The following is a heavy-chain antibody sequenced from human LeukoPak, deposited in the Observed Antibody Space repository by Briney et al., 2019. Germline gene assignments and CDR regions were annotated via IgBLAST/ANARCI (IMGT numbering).Heavy chain of an antibody. V-gene: IGHV3-33*01. J-gene: IGHJ4*02. CDR1: GFTFSSYG. CDR2: IWYDGSNK. D-gene: IGHD3-22*01. Sequence: HPRRSLRLSCAASGFTFSSYGMHWVRQAPGKGLEWVAVIWYDGSNKYYADSVKGRFTISRDNSKNTLYLQMNSLRAEDTAVYYCARDVQGYYYDSPGLGYWGQGTLVTVSS. CDR3: ARDVQGYYYDSPGLGY.